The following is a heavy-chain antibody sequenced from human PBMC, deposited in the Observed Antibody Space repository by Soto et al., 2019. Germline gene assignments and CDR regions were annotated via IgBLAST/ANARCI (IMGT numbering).Heavy chain of an antibody. CDR3: ARRGRMITFGYYGMDV. CDR2: ISAYNGNT. J-gene: IGHJ6*02. Sequence: GASVKVSCKASGYTFTSYGISWVRQAPGQGLEWMGWISAYNGNTNYAQKLQGRVTITADESTSTAYMELSSLRSEDTAVYYCARRGRMITFGYYGMDVWGQGTTVTVSS. CDR1: GYTFTSYG. V-gene: IGHV1-18*01. D-gene: IGHD3-16*01.